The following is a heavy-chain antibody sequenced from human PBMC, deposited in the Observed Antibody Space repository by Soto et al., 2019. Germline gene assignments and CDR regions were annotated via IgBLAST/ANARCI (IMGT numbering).Heavy chain of an antibody. Sequence: QVQLVQSGAEVKKPGASVKVSCKASGYTVSNYGISWVRQAPGQGLEWMGWISGYNGNTHYAQKFQGRVTMTTDTSTSTAYMELRSLRSDDTAMFYCARDGSSSWPNFDYWGQGTLVTVSS. CDR1: GYTVSNYG. J-gene: IGHJ4*02. D-gene: IGHD6-13*01. V-gene: IGHV1-18*01. CDR2: ISGYNGNT. CDR3: ARDGSSSWPNFDY.